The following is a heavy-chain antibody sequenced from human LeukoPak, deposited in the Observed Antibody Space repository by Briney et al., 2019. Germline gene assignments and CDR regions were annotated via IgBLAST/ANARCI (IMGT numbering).Heavy chain of an antibody. CDR3: ARDLFH. Sequence: PGGSLRLSCAASGFTVSSNYMSWVRQPPGKGLGWVSVINSGGSTNYADSVKGRFTISRDNSKNTLYLQMSSLRAEDTAVYYCARDLFHWGQGTLVTVSS. CDR2: INSGGST. V-gene: IGHV3-53*01. D-gene: IGHD2-21*01. J-gene: IGHJ4*02. CDR1: GFTVSSNY.